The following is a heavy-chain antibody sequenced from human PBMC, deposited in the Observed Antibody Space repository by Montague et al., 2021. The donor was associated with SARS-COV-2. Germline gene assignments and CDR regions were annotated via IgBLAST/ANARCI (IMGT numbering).Heavy chain of an antibody. J-gene: IGHJ3*02. Sequence: LRLSCAASGFSFSSYNMNWVRQAPGKGLEWVSSMSGSSKYIYYADSVKDRFTISRDNAKNSLYLQMNSLRAEDTAIYYCARNWNYGWAFDIWGQGTMVAVSS. CDR1: GFSFSSYN. V-gene: IGHV3-21*01. D-gene: IGHD1-7*01. CDR3: ARNWNYGWAFDI. CDR2: MSGSSKYI.